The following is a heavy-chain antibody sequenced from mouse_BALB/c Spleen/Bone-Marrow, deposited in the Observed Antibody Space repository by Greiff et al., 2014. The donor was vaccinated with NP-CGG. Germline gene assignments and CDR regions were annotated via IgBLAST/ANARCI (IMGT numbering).Heavy chain of an antibody. CDR1: GFNIKDTY. J-gene: IGHJ4*01. Sequence: VQLKQSGAELVKPGASVKLSCTASGFNIKDTYMHWVKQRPEQGLEWIGRIDPANGNTKYDQKFQGKATITADTSSNTPYLQLSSQTTEDNAVYYCARSYYAMDYWGQGTSVTVSA. D-gene: IGHD1-1*01. CDR3: ARSYYAMDY. CDR2: IDPANGNT. V-gene: IGHV14-3*02.